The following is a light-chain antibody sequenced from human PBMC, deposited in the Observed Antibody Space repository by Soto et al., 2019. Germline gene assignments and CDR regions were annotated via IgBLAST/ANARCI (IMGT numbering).Light chain of an antibody. CDR2: AAS. Sequence: DIQMTQSPSSLSASVGDRVTITCRATQGIRNDLAWCQQRPGKAPKSLIYAASSLQSGVPSKFSGSGSGADFTVIISILHPEDFATYYRQQYNTYPPFGGGTKVEIK. V-gene: IGKV1-16*02. CDR3: QQYNTYPP. CDR1: QGIRND. J-gene: IGKJ4*01.